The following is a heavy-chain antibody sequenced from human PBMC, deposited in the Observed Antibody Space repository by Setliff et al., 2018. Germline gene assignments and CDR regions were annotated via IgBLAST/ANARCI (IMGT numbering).Heavy chain of an antibody. CDR1: GLTFSSDA. CDR3: GRAGKPYAIDI. V-gene: IGHV3-23*05. J-gene: IGHJ3*02. Sequence: GESLKISCAASGLTFSSDAMTWVRQAPGKGLEWVSTIYSGDRSTFYTDSVKGRFTISRDNAKNSLFLQMDSLRVDDTAVYYCGRAGKPYAIDIWGQGTMVTVSS. CDR2: IYSGDRST.